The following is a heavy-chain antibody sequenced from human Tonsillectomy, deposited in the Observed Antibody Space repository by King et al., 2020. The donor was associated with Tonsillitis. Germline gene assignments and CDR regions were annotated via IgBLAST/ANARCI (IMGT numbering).Heavy chain of an antibody. CDR1: GFPFSDYV. Sequence: VQLVESGGGVVQPGRSLRLSCAASGFPFSDYVMHWVRQAPGKGLEWVAVIWDDGSHEYYADSVMGRFTISRDNSKNTLYLQMNNLRAEDTAVYYWAREPVGSYYGMDVWGQGTTVTVSS. J-gene: IGHJ6*02. V-gene: IGHV3-33*01. CDR3: AREPVGSYYGMDV. D-gene: IGHD1-26*01. CDR2: IWDDGSHE.